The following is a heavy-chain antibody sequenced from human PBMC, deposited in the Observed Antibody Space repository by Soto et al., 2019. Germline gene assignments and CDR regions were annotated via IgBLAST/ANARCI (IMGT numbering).Heavy chain of an antibody. Sequence: GESLKISCKVSGYSFSSFWITWVRQMPGKGLEWMGRIDPSDSYANYSPSFQGHVTFSADKSINTAYLQWSSLKASDTATYYCGRVRVDKAEGWFDPWGQGTLVTVSS. CDR2: IDPSDSYA. D-gene: IGHD5-18*01. CDR3: GRVRVDKAEGWFDP. V-gene: IGHV5-10-1*01. J-gene: IGHJ5*02. CDR1: GYSFSSFW.